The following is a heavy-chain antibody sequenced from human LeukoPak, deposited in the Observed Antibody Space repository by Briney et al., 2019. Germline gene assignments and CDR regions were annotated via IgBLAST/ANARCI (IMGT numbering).Heavy chain of an antibody. Sequence: ASVKVSCKASGNTFAGYYVHWVRQAPGQGLEWMGRMNPNSGNTGYAQKFQGRVTMTRNTSISTAYMELSSLRSEDTAVYYCARGKSAAIFHWFDPWGQGTLVTVSS. D-gene: IGHD2-2*01. CDR2: MNPNSGNT. CDR3: ARGKSAAIFHWFDP. CDR1: GNTFAGYY. J-gene: IGHJ5*02. V-gene: IGHV1-8*02.